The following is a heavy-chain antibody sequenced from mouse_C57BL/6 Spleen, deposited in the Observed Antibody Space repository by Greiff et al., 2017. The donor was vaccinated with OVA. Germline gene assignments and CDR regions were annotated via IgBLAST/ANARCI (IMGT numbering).Heavy chain of an antibody. D-gene: IGHD2-4*01. J-gene: IGHJ3*01. Sequence: VQLKESGPGLVQPSQSLSITCTVSGFSLTSYGVHWVRQSPGKGLEWLGVIWSGGSTDYNAAFISRLSISKDNSKSQVFFKMNSLQADDTAIYYCARHDYDTWFAYWGQGTLVTVSA. CDR3: ARHDYDTWFAY. CDR2: IWSGGST. V-gene: IGHV2-2*01. CDR1: GFSLTSYG.